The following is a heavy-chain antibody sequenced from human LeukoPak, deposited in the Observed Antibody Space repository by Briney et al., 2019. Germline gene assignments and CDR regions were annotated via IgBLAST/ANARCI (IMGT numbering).Heavy chain of an antibody. Sequence: GGSLRLSCAASGFTFSNAWMSWVRQAPGKGLEWVGRIKSKTDGGTTDYAAPVKGRFTISRDDSKNTLYLQMNSLKTEDTAVYYCTTDRLYYDFWSGPSWGQGTLATVSS. J-gene: IGHJ4*02. D-gene: IGHD3-3*01. CDR3: TTDRLYYDFWSGPS. V-gene: IGHV3-15*01. CDR2: IKSKTDGGTT. CDR1: GFTFSNAW.